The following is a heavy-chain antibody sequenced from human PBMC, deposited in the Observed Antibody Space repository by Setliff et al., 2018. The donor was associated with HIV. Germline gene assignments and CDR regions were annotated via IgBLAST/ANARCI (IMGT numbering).Heavy chain of an antibody. J-gene: IGHJ4*02. CDR1: GFTVSGYY. Sequence: GSLRLSCAASGFTVSGYYMAWVRQAPGKGLEWVSTIYSGGSTYHADSVKGQFTLSRDSSKNTLSLQMNSLRPEDTAVYYCARVRLYNAALDYWGQGTLVTVSS. CDR2: IYSGGST. D-gene: IGHD3-10*01. CDR3: ARVRLYNAALDY. V-gene: IGHV3-66*02.